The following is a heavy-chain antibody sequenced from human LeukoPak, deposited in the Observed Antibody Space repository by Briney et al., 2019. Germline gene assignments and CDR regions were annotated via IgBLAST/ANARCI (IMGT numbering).Heavy chain of an antibody. V-gene: IGHV3-66*01. J-gene: IGHJ4*02. CDR1: GFSISNSA. CDR2: IYVDGTT. CDR3: ARDVSNRHLDC. Sequence: PGGSLRLSCAASGFSISNSAMSWVRQAPGQGLEWVSVIYVDGTTYYADSVKGRFTISRDNSKNTLYLQMNSLRADDTAVYFCARDVSNRHLDCWGQGTLVTVSS. D-gene: IGHD1-14*01.